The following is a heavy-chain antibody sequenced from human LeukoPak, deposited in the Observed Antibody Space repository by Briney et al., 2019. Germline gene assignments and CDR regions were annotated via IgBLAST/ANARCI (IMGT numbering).Heavy chain of an antibody. CDR2: IRYDGSNK. V-gene: IGHV3-30*02. CDR3: ARAVSSGYYWYYFDY. J-gene: IGHJ4*02. D-gene: IGHD3-22*01. Sequence: AGGSLRLSCAASGFTFSSYAMSWVRQAPGKGLEWVAFIRYDGSNKYYADSVKGRFTISRDNSKNTLYLQMNSLRAEDTAVYYCARAVSSGYYWYYFDYWGQGTLVTVSS. CDR1: GFTFSSYA.